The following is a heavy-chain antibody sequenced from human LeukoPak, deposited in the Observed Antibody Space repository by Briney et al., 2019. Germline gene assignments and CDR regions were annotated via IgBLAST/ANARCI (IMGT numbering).Heavy chain of an antibody. D-gene: IGHD4-4*01. CDR1: GFTFSSYG. J-gene: IGHJ4*02. V-gene: IGHV3-33*01. CDR3: ARTYYSNYADY. Sequence: GGSLRLSCAASGFTFSSYGMHWVRQAPGKGLEWVAVIWYDGSNKYYADSVKGRFTISRDNAKNSLYLQMNSLRAEDTAVYYCARTYYSNYADYWGQGTLVTVSS. CDR2: IWYDGSNK.